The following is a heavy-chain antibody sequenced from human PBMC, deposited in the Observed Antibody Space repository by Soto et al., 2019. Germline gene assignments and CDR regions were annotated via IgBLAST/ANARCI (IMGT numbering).Heavy chain of an antibody. Sequence: SETLSLTCAVSGGSTSSGGYSWNWIRQPPGKGLEWIGYIYHSGSTLYNPSLKSRVTISVDKSKNQFSLKLSSVTAADTAVYYCARTERAPSNYFDILTGYYYFDYWGQGTLVTVSS. CDR1: GGSTSSGGYS. J-gene: IGHJ4*02. CDR2: IYHSGST. CDR3: ARTERAPSNYFDILTGYYYFDY. D-gene: IGHD3-9*01. V-gene: IGHV4-30-2*02.